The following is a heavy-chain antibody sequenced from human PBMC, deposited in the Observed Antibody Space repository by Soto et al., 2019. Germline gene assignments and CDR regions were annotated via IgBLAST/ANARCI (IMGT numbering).Heavy chain of an antibody. CDR3: ASGGAGSGRFTWELPDH. D-gene: IGHD1-26*01. V-gene: IGHV1-45*02. CDR1: GNTFTYRY. J-gene: IGHJ4*02. Sequence: WASVKVSCKALGNTFTYRYLHWVRQAPGQALEWMGWITPFNGDVHYAQKFQERVTITRDRSINTAYMRMSSLRSEDTAMYYCASGGAGSGRFTWELPDHWSQGTLVTVSS. CDR2: ITPFNGDV.